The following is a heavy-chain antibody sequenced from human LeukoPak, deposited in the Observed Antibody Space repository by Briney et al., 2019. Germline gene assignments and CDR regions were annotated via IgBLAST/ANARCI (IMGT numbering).Heavy chain of an antibody. CDR2: INPNSGGT. Sequence: ASVKVSCKASGYTFNGYYIHWVRQAPGQGLEWMGWINPNSGGTNFAQKFQDRVTMTRDTSISTAYMELSRLRSDDTAVYYCARGRITMIVATAFDIWGQGTMVTVSS. D-gene: IGHD3-22*01. CDR1: GYTFNGYY. J-gene: IGHJ3*02. CDR3: ARGRITMIVATAFDI. V-gene: IGHV1-2*02.